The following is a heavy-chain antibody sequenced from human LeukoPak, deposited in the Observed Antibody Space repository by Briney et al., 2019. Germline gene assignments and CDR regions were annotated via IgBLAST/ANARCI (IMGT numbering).Heavy chain of an antibody. D-gene: IGHD2-2*01. CDR2: INHSGST. J-gene: IGHJ4*02. V-gene: IGHV4-34*01. CDR3: ARLNDIVVVPAAPFDY. CDR1: GGSFSGYY. Sequence: SETLSLTCAVYGGSFSGYYWSWIRQPPGKGLEWIGEINHSGSTNYNPSLKSRVTISVDTSKNQFSLKLSSVTAADTAVYYCARLNDIVVVPAAPFDYWGQGTLVTVSS.